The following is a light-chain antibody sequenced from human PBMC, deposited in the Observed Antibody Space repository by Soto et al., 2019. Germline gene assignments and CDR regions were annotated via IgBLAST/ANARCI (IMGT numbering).Light chain of an antibody. CDR3: SSYTSSSTWV. J-gene: IGLJ3*02. V-gene: IGLV2-14*01. CDR1: SSDVGGYNY. CDR2: DVS. Sequence: QSALTQPASVSGSPGQSITFSCTGTSSDVGGYNYVSWYQQHPGKAPKLMIYDVSNRPSGVSNRFSGSKSGNTASLTISGLQAEDEADYYCSSYTSSSTWVFGGGTQLTVL.